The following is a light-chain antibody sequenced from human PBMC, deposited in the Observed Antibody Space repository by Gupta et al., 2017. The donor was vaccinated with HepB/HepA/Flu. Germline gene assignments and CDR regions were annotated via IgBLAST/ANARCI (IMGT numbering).Light chain of an antibody. CDR1: SNDIGHHSY. Sequence: ALPLTASVPGSPGQSITISCTGSSNDIGHHSYDSWSKQYPGGAPNLILSEVTTRPSGVSDRFSASKSGNTASMTISALQPADEADYYCSAHVSVDVFGTGTHVTVL. V-gene: IGLV2-14*01. J-gene: IGLJ1*01. CDR2: EVT. CDR3: SAHVSVDV.